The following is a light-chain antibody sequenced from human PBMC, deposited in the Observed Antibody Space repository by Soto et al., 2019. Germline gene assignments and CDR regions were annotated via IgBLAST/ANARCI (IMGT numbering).Light chain of an antibody. CDR1: SSNIGNNY. CDR2: TDY. V-gene: IGLV1-44*01. J-gene: IGLJ3*02. CDR3: ASWDDSLNGGV. Sequence: QSVLTQPPSVSAAPGQKVTISCSGSSSNIGNNYVSWYQQLPGTAPKLLIYTDYERPSGVPDRFSGSKSGTSASLAISGLQSEDEADYFCASWDDSLNGGVFGGGTKLTVL.